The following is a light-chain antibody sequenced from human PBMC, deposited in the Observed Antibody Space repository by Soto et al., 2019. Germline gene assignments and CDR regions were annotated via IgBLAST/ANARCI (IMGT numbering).Light chain of an antibody. Sequence: DIQMTQSPSFLSASVGDRVTITCRARQGILVYVAWVQPKPGKAPNLLLYAASTLQSGVPSRFSGSGSGTDFTLTISSLQPEDVATYYCQKYNTSPQTFGQGTKVEIK. CDR2: AAS. J-gene: IGKJ1*01. CDR1: QGILVY. V-gene: IGKV1-27*01. CDR3: QKYNTSPQT.